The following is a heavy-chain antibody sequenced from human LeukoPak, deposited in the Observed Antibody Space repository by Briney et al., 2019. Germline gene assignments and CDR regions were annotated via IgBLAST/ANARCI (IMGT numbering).Heavy chain of an antibody. Sequence: GGSLRLSCAASGFTVSSNYMSWVRQAPGKGLEWVSSISSSSSYIYYADSVKGRFTISRDNAKNSLYLQMNSLRAEDTAVYYCARDQVGRDYGDYLAIYYYMDVWGKGTTVTISS. CDR3: ARDQVGRDYGDYLAIYYYMDV. CDR1: GFTVSSNY. D-gene: IGHD4-17*01. V-gene: IGHV3-21*01. J-gene: IGHJ6*03. CDR2: ISSSSSYI.